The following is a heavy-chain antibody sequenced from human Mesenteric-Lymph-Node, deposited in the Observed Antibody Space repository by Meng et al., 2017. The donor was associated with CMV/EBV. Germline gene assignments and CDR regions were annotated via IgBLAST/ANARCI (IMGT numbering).Heavy chain of an antibody. V-gene: IGHV3-23*01. Sequence: GESLKISCAASGFTFSSYAMSWVRQAPGKGLEWVSAISGSGGSTYYADSVKGRFTISRDNSKNTLYLQMNSLRAEDTAVYYWAAGGGYYDSSGYYRRHDAFDIWGQGTMVTVSS. CDR3: AAGGGYYDSSGYYRRHDAFDI. J-gene: IGHJ3*02. CDR2: ISGSGGST. CDR1: GFTFSSYA. D-gene: IGHD3-22*01.